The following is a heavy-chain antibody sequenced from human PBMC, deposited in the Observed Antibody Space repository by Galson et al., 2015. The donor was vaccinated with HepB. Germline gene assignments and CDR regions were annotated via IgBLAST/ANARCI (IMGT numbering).Heavy chain of an antibody. Sequence: SLRLSCAASKFAFRTYTIHWVRQAPGKGLEWVAVISFDGSNTYYPDSVKGRFIISRDNSKNTLFLQMNSLRIEDTAVYYCARSGGDYSNNHYYGMDVWGQGTTVTVSS. J-gene: IGHJ6*02. CDR3: ARSGGDYSNNHYYGMDV. CDR2: ISFDGSNT. V-gene: IGHV3-30*04. CDR1: KFAFRTYT. D-gene: IGHD4-11*01.